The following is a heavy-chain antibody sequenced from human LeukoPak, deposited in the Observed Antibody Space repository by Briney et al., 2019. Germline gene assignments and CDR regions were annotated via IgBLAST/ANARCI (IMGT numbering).Heavy chain of an antibody. CDR2: IYYSGST. D-gene: IGHD1-26*01. CDR3: ARALISGSYNKAFDI. J-gene: IGHJ3*02. Sequence: SETLSLTCTVSGGSISSNNYYWGWIRQPPGRGLEWIGYIYYSGSTNYNPSLKSRVTISVDTSKNQFSLKLSSVTAADTAVYYCARALISGSYNKAFDIWGQGTMVTVSS. V-gene: IGHV4-61*05. CDR1: GGSISSNNYY.